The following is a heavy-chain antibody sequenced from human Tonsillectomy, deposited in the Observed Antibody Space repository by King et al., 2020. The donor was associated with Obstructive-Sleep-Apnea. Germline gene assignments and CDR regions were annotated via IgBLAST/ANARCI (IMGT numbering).Heavy chain of an antibody. CDR2: IYYSGST. J-gene: IGHJ6*02. D-gene: IGHD6-19*01. Sequence: QVQLQESGPGLLKPSETLSLTCTISGGSITNYYWGWIRQPPGKGLELIGYIYYSGSTDYNPSLKSRVTISVDTSKNQFSLKLTSVTAADTAVYYCARESYNSGWYGADYYYYGMDVWGQGTTVIVSS. CDR1: GGSITNYY. CDR3: ARESYNSGWYGADYYYYGMDV. V-gene: IGHV4-59*01.